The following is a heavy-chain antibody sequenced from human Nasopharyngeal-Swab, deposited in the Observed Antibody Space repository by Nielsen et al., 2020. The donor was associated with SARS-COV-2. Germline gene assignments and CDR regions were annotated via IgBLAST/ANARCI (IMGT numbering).Heavy chain of an antibody. D-gene: IGHD1-7*01. CDR1: GYTFTSYY. Sequence: ASVKVSCKASGYTFTSYYLHWVRQAPGQGLEGRGIINPTDGSTSYAQKFEGRVTMTRVTSTSTVYMELNSLRSEDTAVYYCARVLPFRITGTSGMDVWGQGTTVTVSS. CDR3: ARVLPFRITGTSGMDV. CDR2: INPTDGST. J-gene: IGHJ6*02. V-gene: IGHV1-46*01.